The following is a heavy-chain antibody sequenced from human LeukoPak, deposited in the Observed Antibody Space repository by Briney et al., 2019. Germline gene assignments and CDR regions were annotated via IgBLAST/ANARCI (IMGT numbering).Heavy chain of an antibody. CDR1: GFTFNSYA. CDR2: ISGSGART. V-gene: IGHV3-23*01. Sequence: GGSLRLSCAASGFTFNSYAMSWVRQAPGKGLEWFSAISGSGARTYYADSVRGRFTISRDTSKNTLYLQMNSLRAEDTAVYYCARDGLRGSNDYWGQGTLVTVSS. CDR3: ARDGLRGSNDY. J-gene: IGHJ4*02. D-gene: IGHD3/OR15-3a*01.